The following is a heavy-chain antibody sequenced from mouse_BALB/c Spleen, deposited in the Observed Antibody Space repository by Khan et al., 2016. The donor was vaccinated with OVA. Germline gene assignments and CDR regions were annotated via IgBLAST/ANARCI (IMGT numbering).Heavy chain of an antibody. Sequence: EVELVESGPGLVKPSQSLSLTCTVTGYSITSDYAWNWIRPFPGNKLEWMGYISYSGRTSYNPSLKSRISITRDTSKNQFFLQLNFVTSKDRATYYCARSVTVTTVVATDFDYWCQGTTLTVSS. CDR3: ARSVTVTTVVATDFDY. CDR1: GYSITSDYA. CDR2: ISYSGRT. D-gene: IGHD1-1*01. V-gene: IGHV3-2*02. J-gene: IGHJ2*01.